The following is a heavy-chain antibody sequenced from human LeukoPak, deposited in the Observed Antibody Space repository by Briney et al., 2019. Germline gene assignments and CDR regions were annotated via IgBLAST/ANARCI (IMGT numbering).Heavy chain of an antibody. D-gene: IGHD3-16*02. CDR1: GFTFSSYA. CDR2: ISYDGSNK. CDR3: ARAYDYVWGSYPWWFDP. J-gene: IGHJ5*02. V-gene: IGHV3-30*04. Sequence: RGSLRLSCAASGFTFSSYAMHWVRQAPGKGLEWVAVISYDGSNKYYADSVKGRFTISRDNSKNTLYLQMNSLRADDTAVYYCARAYDYVWGSYPWWFDPWGQGTLVTVSS.